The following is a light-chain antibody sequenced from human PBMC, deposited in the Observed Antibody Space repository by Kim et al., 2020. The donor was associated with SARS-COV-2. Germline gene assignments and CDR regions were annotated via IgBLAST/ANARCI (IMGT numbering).Light chain of an antibody. CDR1: HSISSW. Sequence: ASVGDRVTITCRASHSISSWLAWYQQKPGKAPKVLIYKASTLEGGVPSRFSGSGSGTEFTLTISSLQPDDFATYYCQQYNSYSWTFGQGTKVDIK. V-gene: IGKV1-5*03. CDR2: KAS. J-gene: IGKJ1*01. CDR3: QQYNSYSWT.